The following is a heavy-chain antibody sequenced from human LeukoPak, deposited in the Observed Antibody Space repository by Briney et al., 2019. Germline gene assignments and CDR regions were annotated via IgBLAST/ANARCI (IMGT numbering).Heavy chain of an antibody. CDR1: GGSISSYY. D-gene: IGHD2-15*01. CDR3: VRSSTYHLFDD. Sequence: SETLSLTSTVSGGSISSYYLSWIRQPPGKGLEWIGYMYYSGSTNYNPSLKSRVTISVDMSKNQFSLKLSSVTAADTAVYYCVRSSTYHLFDDWGQGTLVTVSS. J-gene: IGHJ4*02. CDR2: MYYSGST. V-gene: IGHV4-59*08.